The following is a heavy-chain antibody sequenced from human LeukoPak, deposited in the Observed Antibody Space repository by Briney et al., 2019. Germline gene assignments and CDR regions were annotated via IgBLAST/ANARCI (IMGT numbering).Heavy chain of an antibody. D-gene: IGHD2-8*01. J-gene: IGHJ4*02. CDR2: INQDVSRI. V-gene: IGHV3-7*01. CDR1: GFSFSRYW. CDR3: ARLKDDVTKFDY. Sequence: PGGSLRLSCAGSGFSFSRYWMAGVRQAPGKGLEWVASINQDVSRIHYVDSVKGRFTISRDNAKNSLFLQMNSLRVEDTAVYYCARLKDDVTKFDYWGQGTLVTVSS.